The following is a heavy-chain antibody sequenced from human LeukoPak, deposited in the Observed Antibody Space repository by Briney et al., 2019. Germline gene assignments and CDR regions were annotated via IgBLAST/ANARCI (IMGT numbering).Heavy chain of an antibody. Sequence: GGSLRLSCAAAGFNFNDYGMSWVRQAPGKGLEWVSGINWNGGSTGYAGSVKRRFTISRDNAKNSLYLQMNSLRAEDTAFYYCARGSIAIYYYDSSGYFDYWGQGTLVTVSS. V-gene: IGHV3-20*04. J-gene: IGHJ4*02. CDR3: ARGSIAIYYYDSSGYFDY. D-gene: IGHD3-22*01. CDR1: GFNFNDYG. CDR2: INWNGGST.